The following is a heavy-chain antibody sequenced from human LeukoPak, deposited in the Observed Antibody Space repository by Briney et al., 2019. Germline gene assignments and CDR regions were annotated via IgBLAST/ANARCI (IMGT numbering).Heavy chain of an antibody. CDR1: GFTFSSYS. CDR2: ISSSSSTI. D-gene: IGHD6-13*01. J-gene: IGHJ4*02. V-gene: IGHV3-48*01. Sequence: GGSLRLSCAASGFTFSSYSMNWVRQAPGKGLEWVSYISSSSSTIYYADSVKGRFTISRDNAKNSLYLQMNSLRAEDTAVYYCARGSIAAAGTVDYWGQGTLVTVSS. CDR3: ARGSIAAAGTVDY.